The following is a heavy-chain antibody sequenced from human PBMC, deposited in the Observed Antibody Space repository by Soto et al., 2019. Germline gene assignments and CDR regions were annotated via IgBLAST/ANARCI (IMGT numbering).Heavy chain of an antibody. CDR3: ARRV. J-gene: IGHJ4*02. CDR2: ISAGGDST. V-gene: IGHV3-23*01. Sequence: EVKVLESGGGLVQPGGSLRLSCATPGFTFSLYPMNWVRQAPGKGLEWVSGISAGGDSTYYADSVKGRFTIFRDNSKNSVYLQMNSLRVEDTAVYYCARRVWGQGTLVTVSS. CDR1: GFTFSLYP.